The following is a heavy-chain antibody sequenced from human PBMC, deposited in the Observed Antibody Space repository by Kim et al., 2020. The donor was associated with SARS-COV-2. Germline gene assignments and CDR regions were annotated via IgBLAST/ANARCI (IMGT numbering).Heavy chain of an antibody. CDR3: ASSNTAMEHFDY. D-gene: IGHD5-18*01. J-gene: IGHJ4*02. CDR1: GGSISSYY. CDR2: IYYSGST. Sequence: SETLSLTCTVSGGSISSYYWSWIRQPPGKGLEWIGYIYYSGSTNYNPSLKSRVTISVDTSKNQFSPKLSSVTAADTAVYYCASSNTAMEHFDYWGQGTLVTVSS. V-gene: IGHV4-59*13.